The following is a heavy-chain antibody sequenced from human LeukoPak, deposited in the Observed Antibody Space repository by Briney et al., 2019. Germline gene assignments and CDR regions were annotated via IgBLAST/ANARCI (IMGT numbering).Heavy chain of an antibody. Sequence: GGSLRLSCAASGFTFSSYSMNWVRQAPGKGLEWVSSISSSSSYIYYADSVKGRFTISRDNAKNSLYLQMNSLRAEDTAVYYCARPLRYFDWLHAFDIWGQGTMVTVSS. CDR2: ISSSSSYI. D-gene: IGHD3-9*01. J-gene: IGHJ3*02. CDR3: ARPLRYFDWLHAFDI. V-gene: IGHV3-21*01. CDR1: GFTFSSYS.